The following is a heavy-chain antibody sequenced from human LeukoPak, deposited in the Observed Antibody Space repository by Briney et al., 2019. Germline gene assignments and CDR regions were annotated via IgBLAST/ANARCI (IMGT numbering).Heavy chain of an antibody. J-gene: IGHJ4*02. V-gene: IGHV3-74*01. CDR1: GFTFSNHW. Sequence: GGSLRLSCAASGFTFSNHWMHWVRQAPGKGLMWVSRINSDGSSTDYADSVKGRFTISRDDAKSTLFLQVNSLRAEDTAVYFCARGGSDTAMAHDYWGQGTLVTVSS. CDR3: ARGGSDTAMAHDY. CDR2: INSDGSST. D-gene: IGHD5-18*01.